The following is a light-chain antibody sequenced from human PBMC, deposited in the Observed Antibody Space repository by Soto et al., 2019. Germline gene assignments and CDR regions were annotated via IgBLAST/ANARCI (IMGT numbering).Light chain of an antibody. Sequence: IRMTHSPSSLSASLRDRVTITCRASQSISCSLNWYQQKPGKAPKLLIYGASTLQSGVPSRFSGSGSGTDYTLTISSLQPEDFATYYCQQSYRTPTFGQGTRLEIK. J-gene: IGKJ5*01. V-gene: IGKV1-39*01. CDR3: QQSYRTPT. CDR1: QSISCS. CDR2: GAS.